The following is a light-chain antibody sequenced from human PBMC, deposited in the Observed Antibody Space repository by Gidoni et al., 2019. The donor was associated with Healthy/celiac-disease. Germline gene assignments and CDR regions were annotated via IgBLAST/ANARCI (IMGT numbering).Light chain of an antibody. CDR2: YAS. V-gene: IGKV3-11*01. CDR3: QQRSNWPPAIT. CDR1: QSVSSY. Sequence: EIVLTQSPATLSLSPGERATLSCRASQSVSSYLAWYQQKPCQAPRLLIYYASNRATGIPARFSGSGSGTDFTHTISSLEPEDFAVYYCQQRSNWPPAITFGQGTRLEIK. J-gene: IGKJ5*01.